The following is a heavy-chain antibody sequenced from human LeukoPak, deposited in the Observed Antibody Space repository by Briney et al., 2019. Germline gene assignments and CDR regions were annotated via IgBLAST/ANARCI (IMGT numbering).Heavy chain of an antibody. CDR2: IYYDGSNK. CDR3: AKQLGYCSDGSCYFPY. J-gene: IGHJ4*02. CDR1: GFTFSSYG. Sequence: GGSLRLSCAASGFTFSSYGMHWVRQAPGKGLEWVAVIYYDGSNKYYADSVKGRFTISRDNSKSTLCLQMNSLRAEDTAVYYCAKQLGYCSDGSCYFPYWGQGTLVTVSS. D-gene: IGHD2-15*01. V-gene: IGHV3-33*06.